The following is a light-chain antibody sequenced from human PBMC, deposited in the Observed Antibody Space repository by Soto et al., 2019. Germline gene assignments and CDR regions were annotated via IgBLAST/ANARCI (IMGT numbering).Light chain of an antibody. CDR1: SSDIGGYNF. Sequence: QSVLTQPASVSGSPGQSITISCTGTSSDIGGYNFVSWYQHHPGKAPKLMIYEVNNRPSGVSSRFSGSKPGNTGSLTISGLQTEDEADYYCSSFTTSSTLVVFGGGTK. CDR2: EVN. J-gene: IGLJ2*01. CDR3: SSFTTSSTLVV. V-gene: IGLV2-14*01.